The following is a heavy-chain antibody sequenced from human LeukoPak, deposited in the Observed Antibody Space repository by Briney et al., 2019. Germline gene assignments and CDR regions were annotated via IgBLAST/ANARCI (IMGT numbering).Heavy chain of an antibody. CDR3: AAIAVAGENSRIDY. Sequence: SVKVSCKASGGTFSSYAISWVRQAPGQGLKWMGRIIPILGIANYAQKFQGRVTITADKSTSTAYMELSSLRSEDTAVYYCAAIAVAGENSRIDYWGQGTLVTVSS. V-gene: IGHV1-69*04. J-gene: IGHJ4*02. CDR1: GGTFSSYA. D-gene: IGHD6-19*01. CDR2: IIPILGIA.